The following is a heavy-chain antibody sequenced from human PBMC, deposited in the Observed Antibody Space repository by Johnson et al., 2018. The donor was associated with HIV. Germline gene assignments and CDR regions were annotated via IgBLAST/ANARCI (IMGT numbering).Heavy chain of an antibody. CDR1: GFTFSSYG. V-gene: IGHV3-30*03. D-gene: IGHD4-11*01. Sequence: QVQLVESGGGVVQPGGSLRLSCAASGFTFSSYGMHWVRQPPGEGLEWVALISSDGNRKYYADSLKGRFPISRDNSKNTLYLQMNSLRGGDTAVYYCARDLGLPENAFDLWGRGTMVTVS. J-gene: IGHJ3*01. CDR2: ISSDGNRK. CDR3: ARDLGLPENAFDL.